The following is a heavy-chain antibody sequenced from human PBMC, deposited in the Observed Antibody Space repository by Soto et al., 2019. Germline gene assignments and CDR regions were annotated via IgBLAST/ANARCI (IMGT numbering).Heavy chain of an antibody. D-gene: IGHD1-26*01. CDR2: IYNSGST. J-gene: IGHJ4*02. Sequence: QVQLQESGPGVVEPSQTLSLTCTVSGGPINNNGYFWSWIRQPPGSGLEWIEHIYNSGSTYSNPSLKSRLTISEATSKNQFSVKLSSVAAADKAVYYCASGPSGDKVDDWGQGTLVTVSS. CDR1: GGPINNNGYF. V-gene: IGHV4-30-4*01. CDR3: ASGPSGDKVDD.